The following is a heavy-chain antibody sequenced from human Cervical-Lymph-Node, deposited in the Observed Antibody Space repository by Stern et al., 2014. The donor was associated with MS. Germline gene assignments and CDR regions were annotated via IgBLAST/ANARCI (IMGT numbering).Heavy chain of an antibody. CDR3: AGDEKGAFEY. Sequence: QLVQSGGGVVQPGRSLRLSCVVSGFSFSSYAMHWVRQAPGKGLEWVAGISYDGSNQNYGDSVKGRFTISRDNSKHTLHLQMNSLTTEDTAVYYCAGDEKGAFEYWGQGTLVTVSS. J-gene: IGHJ4*02. V-gene: IGHV3-30*03. CDR2: ISYDGSNQ. CDR1: GFSFSSYA. D-gene: IGHD3-16*01.